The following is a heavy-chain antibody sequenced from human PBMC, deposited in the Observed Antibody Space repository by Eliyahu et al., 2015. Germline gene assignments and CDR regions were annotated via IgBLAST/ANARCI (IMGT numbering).Heavy chain of an antibody. Sequence: QVQLVQSGAEVKKPGSSVKVSCKASGGTFSSYAISWVRQAPGQGLEWMGRIIPILGIANYAQKFQGRVTITADKSTSTAYMELSSLRSEDTAVYYCATPRVAYCGGDCYSVGWYFDLWGRGTLVTVSS. D-gene: IGHD2-21*02. V-gene: IGHV1-69*04. CDR2: IIPILGIA. J-gene: IGHJ2*01. CDR3: ATPRVAYCGGDCYSVGWYFDL. CDR1: GGTFSSYA.